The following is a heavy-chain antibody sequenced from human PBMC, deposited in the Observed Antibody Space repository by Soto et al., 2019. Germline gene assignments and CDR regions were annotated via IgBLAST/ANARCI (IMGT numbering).Heavy chain of an antibody. V-gene: IGHV1-69*01. CDR3: ARGGGPYVWFNEF. Sequence: QEQLVQSGAEVKKPGSSVKVSCKDSGGLFSSFAISWVRQAPGQGLEWMGGIIPVFGTTNYAQKFQGRVTITADESTNTAYMELSSLTSDDPAMYYGARGGGPYVWFNEFWGQGTQVTVSS. D-gene: IGHD3-16*01. CDR1: GGLFSSFA. CDR2: IIPVFGTT. J-gene: IGHJ4*02.